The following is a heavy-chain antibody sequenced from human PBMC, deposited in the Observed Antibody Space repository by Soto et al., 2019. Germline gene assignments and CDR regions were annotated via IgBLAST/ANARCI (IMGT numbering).Heavy chain of an antibody. D-gene: IGHD6-6*01. J-gene: IGHJ3*02. CDR2: ISDSGGTT. CDR1: GFTFSNYA. Sequence: GGSLRLSCAASGFTFSNYAMTWVRQAPGKGLEWVSAISDSGGTTYYADSVKGRFTISRDNSKNTLYLQMNSLRAEDTAVYYCAKDNEQLVQLSAFDIWGQGTMVTVSS. CDR3: AKDNEQLVQLSAFDI. V-gene: IGHV3-23*01.